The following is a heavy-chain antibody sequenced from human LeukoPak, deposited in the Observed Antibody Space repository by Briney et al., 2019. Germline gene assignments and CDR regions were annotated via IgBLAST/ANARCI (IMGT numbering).Heavy chain of an antibody. V-gene: IGHV3-30*01. CDR3: ARGGDVVVPAATLFDY. J-gene: IGHJ4*02. CDR1: GFTFSSYA. CDR2: ISYDGSNK. Sequence: GGSLRLSRAASGFTFSSYAMHWVRQAPGKGLEWVAVISYDGSNKYYADSVKGRFTISRDNSKNTLYLQMNSLRAEDTAVYYCARGGDVVVPAATLFDYWGQGTLVTVSS. D-gene: IGHD2-2*01.